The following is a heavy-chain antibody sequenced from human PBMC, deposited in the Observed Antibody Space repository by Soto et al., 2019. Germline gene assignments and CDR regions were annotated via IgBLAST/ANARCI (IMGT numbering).Heavy chain of an antibody. V-gene: IGHV1-69*01. CDR2: IIPMYGTA. Sequence: QVQLEQSGAEVKRPASSVKVSCKASGGTLTTYKISWFRQAPGQGLQWMGAIIPMYGTASYAQKFQGRVTLSADESLITAYMDLSGLTSEDTAVYYCARDWHYYDNSDEVRVAFDIWGQGTMVTVSS. D-gene: IGHD3-22*01. J-gene: IGHJ3*02. CDR1: GGTLTTYK. CDR3: ARDWHYYDNSDEVRVAFDI.